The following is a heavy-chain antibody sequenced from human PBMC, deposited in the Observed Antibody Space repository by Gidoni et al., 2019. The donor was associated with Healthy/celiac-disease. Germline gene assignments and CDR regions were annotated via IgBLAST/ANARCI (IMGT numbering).Heavy chain of an antibody. CDR3: ARLKQLVSSAWFDP. D-gene: IGHD6-13*01. Sequence: QLQLQESGPGLVKPSETLSLTCTVSGGSISSSSYYWGWIRQPPGKGLEWIGSIYYSGSTYYNPSLKSRVTISVDTSKNQFSLKLSSVTAADTAVYYCARLKQLVSSAWFDPWGQGTLVTVSS. CDR1: GGSISSSSYY. J-gene: IGHJ5*02. V-gene: IGHV4-39*01. CDR2: IYYSGST.